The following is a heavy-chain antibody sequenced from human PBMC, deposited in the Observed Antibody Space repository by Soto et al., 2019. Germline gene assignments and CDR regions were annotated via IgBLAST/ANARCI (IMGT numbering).Heavy chain of an antibody. CDR3: VRGQFSAFDC. CDR1: GDSVSRTSVA. CDR2: TYYRSKWNS. V-gene: IGHV6-1*01. J-gene: IGHJ4*02. Sequence: QVQWHQSGPGLVKPSQTLSLTCAISGDSVSRTSVAWNWIRQSPSRGLEWLGRTYYRSKWNSDYAVSVRGRITINPDTSKSQFSLQLNSVTPEDTAVYFCVRGQFSAFDCWGQGTLVTVSS.